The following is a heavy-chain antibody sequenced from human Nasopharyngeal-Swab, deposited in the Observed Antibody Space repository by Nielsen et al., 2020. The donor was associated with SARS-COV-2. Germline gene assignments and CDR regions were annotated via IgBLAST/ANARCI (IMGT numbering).Heavy chain of an antibody. Sequence: SETLSLTCAVYGGSFSGYYWSRIRQPPGKGLEWIGEINHSGSTNYNPSLKSRVTISVDTSKNQFSLKLSSVTAADTAVYYCARGYSSSWYFCWFDPWGQGTLATVSS. CDR1: GGSFSGYY. J-gene: IGHJ5*02. CDR3: ARGYSSSWYFCWFDP. D-gene: IGHD6-13*01. CDR2: INHSGST. V-gene: IGHV4-34*01.